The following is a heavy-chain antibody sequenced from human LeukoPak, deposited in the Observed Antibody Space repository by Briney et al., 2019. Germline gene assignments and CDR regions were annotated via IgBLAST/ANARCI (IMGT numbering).Heavy chain of an antibody. CDR2: ITSSSNSI. J-gene: IGHJ6*03. V-gene: IGHV3-48*01. CDR1: GFTFSSYS. D-gene: IGHD5-24*01. CDR3: ARVSITGYYYYMDV. Sequence: GGSLRLSCAASGFTFSSYSMNWVRQAPGKGLEWVSYITSSSNSIYYADSVKGRFTISRDNAQNSLFLQMNSLRAEDTAVYYCARVSITGYYYYMDVWGKGTTVTVSS.